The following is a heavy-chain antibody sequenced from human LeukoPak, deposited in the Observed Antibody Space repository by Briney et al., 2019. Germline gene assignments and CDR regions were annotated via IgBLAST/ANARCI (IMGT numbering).Heavy chain of an antibody. J-gene: IGHJ4*02. CDR2: IYYSGST. D-gene: IGHD2-15*01. V-gene: IGHV4-39*01. CDR1: GGSISSSSYY. CDR3: ARRPVVVAAKGRYFDY. Sequence: SETLSLTCTVSGGSISSSSYYWGWIRRPPGKGLEWIGSIYYSGSTYYNPSLKSRVTISVDTSKNQFSLKLSSVTAADTAVYYCARRPVVVAAKGRYFDYWGQGTLVTVSS.